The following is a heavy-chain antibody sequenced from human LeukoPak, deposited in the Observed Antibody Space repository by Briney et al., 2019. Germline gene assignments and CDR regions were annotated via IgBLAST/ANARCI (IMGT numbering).Heavy chain of an antibody. Sequence: GGSLRLSCAASGFTFSSYAMSWVRQAPGKGLEWVSAISGSGGSTYYADSVKGRFTISRDNSKNTLYLQMNSLRAEDTAVYYCAKEEDCSSTSCYSSPFDYWGQGTLVTVSS. CDR2: ISGSGGST. CDR3: AKEEDCSSTSCYSSPFDY. D-gene: IGHD2-2*01. J-gene: IGHJ4*02. CDR1: GFTFSSYA. V-gene: IGHV3-23*01.